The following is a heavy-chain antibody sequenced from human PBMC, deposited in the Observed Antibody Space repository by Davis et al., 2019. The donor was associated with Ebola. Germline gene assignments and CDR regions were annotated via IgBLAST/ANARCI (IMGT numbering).Heavy chain of an antibody. D-gene: IGHD5-18*01. CDR3: ARDLGTAMATE. J-gene: IGHJ4*02. CDR2: IIPMLGIP. CDR1: GGTFSTYA. Sequence: AASVKVSCKASGGTFSTYAIDWVRQAPGQGLEWMGRIIPMLGIPNYAQRFQGRVTIPADKSYMELSSLRSEDTAMYYCARDLGTAMATEWGQGTLVTVSS. V-gene: IGHV1-69*04.